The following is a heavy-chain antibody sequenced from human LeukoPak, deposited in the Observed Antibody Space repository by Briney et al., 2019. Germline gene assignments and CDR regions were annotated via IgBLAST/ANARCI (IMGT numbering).Heavy chain of an antibody. CDR2: IKQDGSDK. D-gene: IGHD7-27*01. CDR3: ARDDYQLGSYYYGMDV. J-gene: IGHJ6*02. Sequence: GGSLRLSCAASGFTFRNYWMTWVRQAPGKGLEWVANIKQDGSDKYYVDSVKGRFTISRDNAKNSLYLHMNGLSAEDTAVYYCARDDYQLGSYYYGMDVWGQGTTVTVSS. CDR1: GFTFRNYW. V-gene: IGHV3-7*01.